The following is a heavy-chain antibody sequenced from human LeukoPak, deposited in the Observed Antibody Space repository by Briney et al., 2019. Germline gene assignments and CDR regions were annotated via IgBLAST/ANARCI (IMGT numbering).Heavy chain of an antibody. Sequence: PSETLSLTCTVSGGSISSSSYYWGWIRQPPGKGLEWIGSIYYSGSTYYNPSLKSRVTISVDTSKNQFSLKLSSVTAADTAVYYCARDNYYDSSGFPFDYWGQGTLVTVSS. D-gene: IGHD3-22*01. CDR1: GGSISSSSYY. J-gene: IGHJ4*02. V-gene: IGHV4-39*07. CDR2: IYYSGST. CDR3: ARDNYYDSSGFPFDY.